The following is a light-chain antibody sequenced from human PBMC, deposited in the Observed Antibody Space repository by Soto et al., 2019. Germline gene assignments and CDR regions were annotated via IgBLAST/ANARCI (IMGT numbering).Light chain of an antibody. V-gene: IGLV2-14*01. CDR2: EVT. CDR3: SSYTTSRTPLYV. CDR1: SSDVGGYNY. J-gene: IGLJ1*01. Sequence: QSVLTQPASVSGSPGQSITISCTGTSSDVGGYNYVSWYQHHPGKAPKLLIYEVTNRPSGVSNRFSASKSGNTASLTISGLQAEDEAEYYCSSYTTSRTPLYVFGTGTKLTVL.